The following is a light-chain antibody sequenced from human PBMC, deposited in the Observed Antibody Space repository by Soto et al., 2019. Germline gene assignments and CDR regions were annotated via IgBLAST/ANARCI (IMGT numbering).Light chain of an antibody. CDR2: RNN. J-gene: IGLJ1*01. CDR1: ASNVGTNY. Sequence: QSVLTQPPSASGTPGQRVTISCSGSASNVGTNYVSWYQHLPGTAPKLLIFRNNQRPSGVPDRFSGSKSGTSASLAISGLRSDDEADYYCATWDDGLSVSYVFGTGTKVTVL. CDR3: ATWDDGLSVSYV. V-gene: IGLV1-47*01.